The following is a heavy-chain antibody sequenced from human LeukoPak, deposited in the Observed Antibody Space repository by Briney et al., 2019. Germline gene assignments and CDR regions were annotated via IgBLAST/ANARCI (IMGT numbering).Heavy chain of an antibody. Sequence: ASVKVSCKASGYTFTGYYMHWVRQAPGQGLEWMGWINPNSGGTNYAQKFQGRVTMTRDTSISTAYIELSRLRSDDTAVYYCAREYWSYCSSTSCYSSWFDPWGQGTLVTVSS. CDR1: GYTFTGYY. V-gene: IGHV1-2*02. J-gene: IGHJ5*02. D-gene: IGHD2-2*01. CDR3: AREYWSYCSSTSCYSSWFDP. CDR2: INPNSGGT.